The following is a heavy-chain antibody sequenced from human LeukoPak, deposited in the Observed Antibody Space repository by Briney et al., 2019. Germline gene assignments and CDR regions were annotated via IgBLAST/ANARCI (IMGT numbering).Heavy chain of an antibody. V-gene: IGHV1-18*01. D-gene: IGHD3-22*01. CDR1: GYTFTSYG. CDR2: ISAYNGNT. J-gene: IGHJ4*02. Sequence: GASVKVSCKASGYTFTSYGISWVRQAPGQGLEWMGWISAYNGNTNYAQKLQGRVTMTTDTSTSTAYMELRSLRSDDTAVYYCARDQLGYDSSGYFDYWGQGTLVTVSS. CDR3: ARDQLGYDSSGYFDY.